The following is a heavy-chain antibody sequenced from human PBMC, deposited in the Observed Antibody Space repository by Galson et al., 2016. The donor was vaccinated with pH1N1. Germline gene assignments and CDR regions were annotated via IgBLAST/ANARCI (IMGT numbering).Heavy chain of an antibody. CDR3: AKENWGCEY. J-gene: IGHJ4*02. D-gene: IGHD7-27*01. V-gene: IGHV3-7*01. CDR1: GFTFSRYY. CDR2: IKKDGSEK. Sequence: SLRLPCAASGFTFSRYYMTWVRPAPGKGLEWVANIKKDGSEKNYVDSVKGRFTISRDNAKNSVYLPMNSLRAEDTAVYYCAKENWGCEYWGQGTLVTVSS.